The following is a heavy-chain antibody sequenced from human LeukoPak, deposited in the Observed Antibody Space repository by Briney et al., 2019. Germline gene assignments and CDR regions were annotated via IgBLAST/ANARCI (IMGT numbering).Heavy chain of an antibody. CDR3: ARHNPGVQDAFDI. J-gene: IGHJ3*02. CDR2: IYHSGST. CDR1: GYSISSGYY. Sequence: SETLSLTCAVSGYSISSGYYWGWIRQPPGKGLEWIGGIYHSGSTYYNPSLKSRVTISVDTSKNQFSLKLSSVTAADTAVYYCARHNPGVQDAFDIWGQGTMVTVSS. V-gene: IGHV4-38-2*01. D-gene: IGHD3-10*01.